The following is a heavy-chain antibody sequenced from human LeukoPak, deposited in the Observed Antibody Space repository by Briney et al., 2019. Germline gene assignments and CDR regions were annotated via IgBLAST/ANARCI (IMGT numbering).Heavy chain of an antibody. V-gene: IGHV1-46*01. CDR1: GYTFTHYY. J-gene: IGHJ4*02. D-gene: IGHD5-18*01. Sequence: ASVKVSCKASGYTFTHYYTHWVRQVPGQGLEWMGTINPSGGSTSYAQKFQGRVTMTRDTSTSTVYMELSSLRTEDTAVFYCARAYTYGLNYWGQGTLVTVSS. CDR3: ARAYTYGLNY. CDR2: INPSGGST.